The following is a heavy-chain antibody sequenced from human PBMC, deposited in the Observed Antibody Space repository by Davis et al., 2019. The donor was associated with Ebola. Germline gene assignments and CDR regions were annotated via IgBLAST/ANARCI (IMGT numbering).Heavy chain of an antibody. CDR3: ATGLDY. CDR1: GFTFSSYG. J-gene: IGHJ4*02. V-gene: IGHV3-30*03. D-gene: IGHD1-14*01. Sequence: GESLKISCAASGFTFSSYGMHWVRQAPGKGLEWVAVISYDGSNKYYADSVKGRFTVSRDNSKKTMYLQMNSLRAEDTAVYYCATGLDYWGQGTLVTVSS. CDR2: ISYDGSNK.